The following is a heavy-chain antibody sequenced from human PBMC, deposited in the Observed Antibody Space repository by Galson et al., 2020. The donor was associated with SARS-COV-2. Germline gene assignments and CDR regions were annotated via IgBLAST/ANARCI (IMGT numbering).Heavy chain of an antibody. D-gene: IGHD6-13*01. CDR3: ARDSQYTSTLDY. CDR2: MYYRGTA. V-gene: IGHV4-31*03. CDR1: GDSISSGGFF. Sequence: SETLSLTCTVSGDSISSGGFFWSWIRQHPRKGLEWIGSMYYRGTAYYNPSHQSRLTISLDTSNNQFSLHLSSVTAADTAVYYCARDSQYTSTLDYWGQGILVAVSS. J-gene: IGHJ4*02.